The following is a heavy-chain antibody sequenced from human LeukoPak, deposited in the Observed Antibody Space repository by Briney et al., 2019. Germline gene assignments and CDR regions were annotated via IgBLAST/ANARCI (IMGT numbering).Heavy chain of an antibody. CDR3: ASVPRGYSGHDVKDY. CDR1: GYTFTSYD. V-gene: IGHV1-8*01. D-gene: IGHD5-12*01. CDR2: MNPNSGNT. J-gene: IGHJ4*02. Sequence: ASVKVSCKASGYTFTSYDINWVRQATGQGLEWMGWMNPNSGNTGYAQKFQGRVTMTRNTSISTAYMELSSLRSEGTAVYYCASVPRGYSGHDVKDYWGQGTLVTVSS.